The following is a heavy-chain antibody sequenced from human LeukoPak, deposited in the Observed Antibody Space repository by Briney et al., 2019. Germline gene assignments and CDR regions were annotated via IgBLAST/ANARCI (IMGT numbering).Heavy chain of an antibody. CDR1: GYSFNAFD. Sequence: ASVKVSCKASGYSFNAFDIHWVRQAPGQGLEWVGRINPNSGATDYAQKFRAGVTLTRDTTTNTVYMELSSLKSDDTAVYYCARDGSHWSSFHYWGQGTLVIVSP. CDR2: INPNSGAT. V-gene: IGHV1-2*06. CDR3: ARDGSHWSSFHY. D-gene: IGHD6-19*01. J-gene: IGHJ4*02.